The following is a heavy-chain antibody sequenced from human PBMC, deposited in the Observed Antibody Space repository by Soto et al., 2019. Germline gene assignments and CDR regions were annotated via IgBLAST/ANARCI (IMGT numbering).Heavy chain of an antibody. D-gene: IGHD3-10*01. CDR2: VYSSGTT. J-gene: IGHJ4*02. Sequence: SETLSLTCNVSGGSITSYWWSWIRQPAGKGLEWIGRVYSSGTTDYNPSLNSRVTMSIETSKNQFSLKLSSVTAADTAVYYCARDIGSYAYGEGYWGQGIQVTVSS. CDR3: ARDIGSYAYGEGY. V-gene: IGHV4-4*07. CDR1: GGSITSYW.